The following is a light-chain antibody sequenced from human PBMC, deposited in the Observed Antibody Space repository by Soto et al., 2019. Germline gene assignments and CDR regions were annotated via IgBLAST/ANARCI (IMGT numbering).Light chain of an antibody. CDR2: GAS. Sequence: VVTQSAGTLSLTPGERATLSCRASQSVSTSQLAWYQQKPDQAPRLLIYGASSRATGIPDRFSGSGSGTDFTLTISRLEPEDFAVYYCQQYGSSLFGPGTKVDIK. CDR1: QSVSTSQ. V-gene: IGKV3-20*01. J-gene: IGKJ3*01. CDR3: QQYGSSL.